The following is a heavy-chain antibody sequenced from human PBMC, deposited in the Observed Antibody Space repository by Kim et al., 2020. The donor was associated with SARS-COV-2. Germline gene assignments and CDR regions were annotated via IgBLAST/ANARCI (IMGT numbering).Heavy chain of an antibody. CDR1: GGSISSSSRY. D-gene: IGHD1-26*01. V-gene: IGHV4-39*01. CDR2: ISYSGST. J-gene: IGHJ5*02. Sequence: SETLSLTCTVSGGSISSSSRYWGWIRQPPGKGLEWIGHISYSGSTYYNPSLKSRVTISVDTSKNQFSLRLTYVSAADTAVYYCARGLTSREGWGNWFDP. CDR3: ARGLTSREGWGNWFDP.